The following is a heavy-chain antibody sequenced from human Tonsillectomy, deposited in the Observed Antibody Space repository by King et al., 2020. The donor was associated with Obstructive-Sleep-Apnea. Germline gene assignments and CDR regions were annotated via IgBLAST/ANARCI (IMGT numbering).Heavy chain of an antibody. CDR1: GGSFSDYY. J-gene: IGHJ4*01. CDR3: ARVLGAAGPDYYFDF. D-gene: IGHD1-26*01. Sequence: VQLQQWGTGLLKPSETLSLTCAVYGGSFSDYYWSWIRQPPGKGLEWIGEINHSGSTNFNPSLKSRVTISVDTSRNQISLKLHSVTAADTAVYYCARVLGAAGPDYYFDFWAHGTLVTVSS. V-gene: IGHV4-34*01. CDR2: INHSGST.